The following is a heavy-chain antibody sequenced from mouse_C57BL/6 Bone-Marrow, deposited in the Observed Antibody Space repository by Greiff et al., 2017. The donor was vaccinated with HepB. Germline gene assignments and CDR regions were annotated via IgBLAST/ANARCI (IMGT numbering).Heavy chain of an antibody. CDR1: GFTFSDYY. CDR2: ISNGGGST. V-gene: IGHV5-12*01. CDR3: ARRGDGYYLYWYFDV. J-gene: IGHJ1*03. Sequence: EVQLQQSGGGLVQPGGSVKLSCAASGFTFSDYYMYWVRQTPEKRLEWVAYISNGGGSTYYPDTVKGRFTISRDNAKNTLYLQMSRLKSEDTAMYYCARRGDGYYLYWYFDVWGTGTTVTVSS. D-gene: IGHD2-3*01.